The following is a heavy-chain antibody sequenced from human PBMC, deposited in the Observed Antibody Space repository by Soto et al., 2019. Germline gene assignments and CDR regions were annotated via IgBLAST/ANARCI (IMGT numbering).Heavy chain of an antibody. CDR3: ARLDVDIVPTSYYYYYYMDV. CDR2: IKQDGSEK. V-gene: IGHV3-7*01. CDR1: GFTFSSYC. D-gene: IGHD5-12*01. J-gene: IGHJ6*03. Sequence: PGGSLRLSCAASGFTFSSYCMSWVRQAPGKGLEWVANIKQDGSEKYYVDSVKGRFTISRDNAKNSLYLQMNSLRAEDTAVYYCARLDVDIVPTSYYYYYYMDVWGKGTTVTVSS.